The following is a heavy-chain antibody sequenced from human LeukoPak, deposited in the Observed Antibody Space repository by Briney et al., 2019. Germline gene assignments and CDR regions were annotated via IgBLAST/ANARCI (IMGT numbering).Heavy chain of an antibody. CDR3: ARARVGDSSCYYPYYFDY. D-gene: IGHD3-22*01. J-gene: IGHJ4*02. V-gene: IGHV1-8*01. CDR1: GYTFTSYD. Sequence: GASVKVSCKASGYTFTSYDINWVRQAPGQGLEWMGWMNPNSGNTGYAQTFQGRVTMTRNTSISTDYMELRSLRSEDTAVYYCARARVGDSSCYYPYYFDYWGQGTLVTVSS. CDR2: MNPNSGNT.